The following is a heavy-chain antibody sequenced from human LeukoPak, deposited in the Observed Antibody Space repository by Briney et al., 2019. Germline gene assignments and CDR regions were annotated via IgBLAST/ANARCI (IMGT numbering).Heavy chain of an antibody. J-gene: IGHJ4*02. V-gene: IGHV3-48*02. D-gene: IGHD5-12*01. CDR3: ARVYSRESGYDFVFHY. CDR2: ISSSSSTI. Sequence: GGSLRLSCAASGFTFSSYSMNWVRQAPGKGLEWVSYISSSSSTIYYADSVKGRFTISRDNAKNSLYLQMNSLRDEDTAVYYCARVYSRESGYDFVFHYWGQGTLVTVSS. CDR1: GFTFSSYS.